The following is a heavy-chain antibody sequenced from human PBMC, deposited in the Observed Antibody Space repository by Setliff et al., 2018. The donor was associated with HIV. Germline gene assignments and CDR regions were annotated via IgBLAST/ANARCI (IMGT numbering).Heavy chain of an antibody. D-gene: IGHD3-3*01. CDR3: AREEPFWNGYYYTYYFDS. Sequence: PGGSLRLSCAASGFTFSSYEMNWVRQAPGKGLEWVSYISSSGSTVYYADSAKGRFTISRDNAKNSLYLQMNSLRVEDTAVYYCAREEPFWNGYYYTYYFDSWGQGTLVTVSS. CDR1: GFTFSSYE. J-gene: IGHJ4*02. CDR2: ISSSGSTV. V-gene: IGHV3-48*03.